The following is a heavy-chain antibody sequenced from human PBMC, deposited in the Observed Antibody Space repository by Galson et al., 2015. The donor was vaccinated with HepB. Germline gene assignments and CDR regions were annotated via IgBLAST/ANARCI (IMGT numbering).Heavy chain of an antibody. CDR1: GFTFSSYG. J-gene: IGHJ4*02. CDR3: AKNQNTGWYYFDY. CDR2: ISYDGSNK. D-gene: IGHD6-19*01. V-gene: IGHV3-30*18. Sequence: SLRLSCAASGFTFSSYGMHWVRQAPGEGLEWVAVISYDGSNKYYADSVKGRFTISRDNSKNTLYLQMNSLRADDTAVYYCAKNQNTGWYYFDYWGQGTLVTVSS.